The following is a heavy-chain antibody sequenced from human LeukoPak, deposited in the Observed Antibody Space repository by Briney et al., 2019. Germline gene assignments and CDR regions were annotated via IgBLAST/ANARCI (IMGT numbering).Heavy chain of an antibody. Sequence: SETLSLTCAVSGYSISSGYYWGWIRQPPGKGLEWIGSIYHSGSTYYNPSLKSRVTISVDTSKNQCSLKLGSVAAADAAVYYCARGRGPAACGYWGQGTLVTVSS. J-gene: IGHJ4*02. D-gene: IGHD2-2*01. CDR2: IYHSGST. CDR1: GYSISSGYY. CDR3: ARGRGPAACGY. V-gene: IGHV4-38-2*01.